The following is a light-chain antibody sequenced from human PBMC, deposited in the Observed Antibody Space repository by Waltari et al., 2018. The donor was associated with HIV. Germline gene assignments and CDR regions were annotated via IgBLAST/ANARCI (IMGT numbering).Light chain of an antibody. CDR1: QSVSSD. CDR3: QQYNNWWT. J-gene: IGKJ1*01. CDR2: AAS. V-gene: IGKV3-15*01. Sequence: EIVMTQSPATLSVSPGERATLSCRASQSVSSDLAWYQQKPGQAPRLLIYAASTRATGIPARFSGSGSGTEFTLTISSLQSEDFAFFYCQQYNNWWTFGQGTKVEIK.